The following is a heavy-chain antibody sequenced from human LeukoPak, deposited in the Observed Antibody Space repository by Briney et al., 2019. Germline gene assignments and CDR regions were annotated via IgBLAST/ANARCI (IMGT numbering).Heavy chain of an antibody. CDR3: ARGGVWFGELLIPYYYYYMDV. D-gene: IGHD3-10*01. J-gene: IGHJ6*03. CDR1: GGTFSSYA. CDR2: ISAYNGNT. Sequence: GASVKVSCKASGGTFSSYAISWVRQAPRQGLEWMGWISAYNGNTNYAQKLQGRVTMTTDTSTSTAYMELSSLRSEDTAVYYCARGGVWFGELLIPYYYYYMDVWGKGTTVTVS. V-gene: IGHV1-18*01.